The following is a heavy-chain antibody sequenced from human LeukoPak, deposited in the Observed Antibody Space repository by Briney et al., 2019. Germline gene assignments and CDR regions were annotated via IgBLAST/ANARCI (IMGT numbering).Heavy chain of an antibody. CDR2: ISTSGSTI. Sequence: PGGSLRLSCTASGFTFSDNYMSWIRQAPGKGLEWVSYISTSGSTIYYADSVKGRFTISRDNAKNSLYLQMNSLRVEDTAVYYCARGRRSPGRWLQSVDAFDIWGQGTMVTVSS. CDR1: GFTFSDNY. J-gene: IGHJ3*02. D-gene: IGHD5-24*01. CDR3: ARGRRSPGRWLQSVDAFDI. V-gene: IGHV3-11*01.